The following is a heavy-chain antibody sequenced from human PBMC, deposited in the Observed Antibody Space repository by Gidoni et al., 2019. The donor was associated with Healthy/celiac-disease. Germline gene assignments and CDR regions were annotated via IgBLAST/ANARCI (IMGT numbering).Heavy chain of an antibody. V-gene: IGHV3-21*01. CDR3: ASNTIFHGLPTGAEDY. Sequence: EVQLVESGGGLVKPGGSLRLSCDASGFTFSSYSMNWVRQAPGKGLEWVSSISSSSSYIYYADSVKGRFTISRDNAKNSLYLQMNSLRAEDTAVYYCASNTIFHGLPTGAEDYWGQGTLVTVSS. D-gene: IGHD3-3*01. CDR2: ISSSSSYI. J-gene: IGHJ4*02. CDR1: GFTFSSYS.